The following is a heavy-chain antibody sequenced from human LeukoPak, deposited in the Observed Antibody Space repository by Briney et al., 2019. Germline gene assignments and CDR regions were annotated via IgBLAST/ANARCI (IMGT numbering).Heavy chain of an antibody. J-gene: IGHJ2*01. D-gene: IGHD3-22*01. Sequence: GGSLRLSCEASGFTFSSYWMSWVRQAPGKGLEWMDNMKQDGGEIYYVGSVKGRFTISRDNARNSLYLQMNSLRAEDTAVYSCARDVHYDSSGFYRGGFDLWGRGTLVTVSS. CDR3: ARDVHYDSSGFYRGGFDL. CDR1: GFTFSSYW. V-gene: IGHV3-7*01. CDR2: MKQDGGEI.